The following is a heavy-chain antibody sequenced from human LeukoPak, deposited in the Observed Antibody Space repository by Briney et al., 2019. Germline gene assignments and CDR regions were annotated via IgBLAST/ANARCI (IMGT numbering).Heavy chain of an antibody. CDR1: GYTFTSYG. CDR3: ARGLYGSGSYYPDY. CDR2: ISAYNGNT. D-gene: IGHD3-10*01. V-gene: IGHV1-18*01. Sequence: ASVKVSCKASGYTFTSYGISWVRQAPGQGLEWMGWISAYNGNTNYAQKLQGRVTITTDTSTSTAYMELRSLRSDDTAVYYCARGLYGSGSYYPDYWGQGTLVTVSS. J-gene: IGHJ4*02.